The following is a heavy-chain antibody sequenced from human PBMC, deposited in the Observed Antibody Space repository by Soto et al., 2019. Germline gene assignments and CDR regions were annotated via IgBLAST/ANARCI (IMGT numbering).Heavy chain of an antibody. Sequence: QVTVKESGPVLVKPTETLTLTCTVSGFSLSNAGLGVSWIRQPPGKALEWLAHIFSNDEKSYSTSLKSRLTTIKDTSKSQVVLTTTNMDPLDTATYYCASTYSTSWYWFDPWGQGTLVTVSS. V-gene: IGHV2-26*04. J-gene: IGHJ5*02. CDR3: ASTYSTSWYWFDP. D-gene: IGHD6-13*01. CDR2: IFSNDEK. CDR1: GFSLSNAGLG.